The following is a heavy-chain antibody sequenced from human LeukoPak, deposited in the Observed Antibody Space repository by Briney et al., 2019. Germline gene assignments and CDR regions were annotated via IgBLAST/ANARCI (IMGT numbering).Heavy chain of an antibody. J-gene: IGHJ4*02. CDR2: IYSGGST. V-gene: IGHV3-53*01. CDR3: AGYVGVLAAFDY. Sequence: GGSLRLSCAVSGFTVSSNYMSWVRQAPGKGLEWVSVIYSGGSTYYADSVKGRFTISRDNSKNTLYLQMNSLRAEDTAVYYCAGYVGVLAAFDYWGQGTLVTVSS. CDR1: GFTVSSNY. D-gene: IGHD2-15*01.